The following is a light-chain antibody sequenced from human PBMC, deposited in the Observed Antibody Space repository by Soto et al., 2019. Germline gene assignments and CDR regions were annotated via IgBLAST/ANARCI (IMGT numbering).Light chain of an antibody. CDR3: QQYGSSPLGGFT. V-gene: IGKV3-20*01. CDR1: QSASSSY. CDR2: GAA. J-gene: IGKJ3*01. Sequence: EIVLTQSPGTLSLSPGERATLSCRASQSASSSYLAWYQQKPGQAPRLLIYGAASRATGIPDRFSGSGSGTDFTLTISRLEPEDFAVYYCQQYGSSPLGGFTFGPGTKVDIK.